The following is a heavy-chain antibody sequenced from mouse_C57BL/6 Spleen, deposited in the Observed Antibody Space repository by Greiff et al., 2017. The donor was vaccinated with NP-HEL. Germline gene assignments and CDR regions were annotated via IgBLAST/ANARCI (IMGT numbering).Heavy chain of an antibody. J-gene: IGHJ3*01. CDR3: ARGRAWFAY. Sequence: QVQLKESGPGLVQPSQSLSITCTASGFSLTSYGVHWVRQSPGKGLEWLGVLWSGGSTDYNAAFISRLSISKDNSKSQVFFKMNRLQADDTAIYYCARGRAWFAYWGQGTLVTVSA. V-gene: IGHV2-2*01. CDR1: GFSLTSYG. CDR2: LWSGGST.